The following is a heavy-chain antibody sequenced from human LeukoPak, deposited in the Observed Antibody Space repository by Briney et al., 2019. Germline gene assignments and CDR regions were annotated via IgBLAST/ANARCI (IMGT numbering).Heavy chain of an antibody. CDR1: GYTFTSYY. D-gene: IGHD3-22*01. V-gene: IGHV1-46*01. CDR3: ARAYYESSAYRHAVYFDY. J-gene: IGHJ4*02. Sequence: ASVKVSCKASGYTFTSYYMYWVRQAPGQGLEWMGIINPSDDSTRYAQKFQGRVTMTKDTSTNTVYMHLSSLSSDDTAVYYCARAYYESSAYRHAVYFDYWGQGTLATVSS. CDR2: INPSDDST.